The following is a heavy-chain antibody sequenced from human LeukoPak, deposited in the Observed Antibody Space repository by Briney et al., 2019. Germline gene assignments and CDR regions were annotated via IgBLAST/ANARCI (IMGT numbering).Heavy chain of an antibody. V-gene: IGHV3-53*01. Sequence: GGSLRLSCAASGFTVSSSYMSWVRQAPGKGLEWVSVIYSGGSTYYADSVKGRFTISRDNSKNTLYLQMNSLRAEDTAVYYCARVEMATIFHWGQGTLVTVSS. CDR1: GFTVSSSY. J-gene: IGHJ4*02. CDR3: ARVEMATIFH. D-gene: IGHD5-24*01. CDR2: IYSGGST.